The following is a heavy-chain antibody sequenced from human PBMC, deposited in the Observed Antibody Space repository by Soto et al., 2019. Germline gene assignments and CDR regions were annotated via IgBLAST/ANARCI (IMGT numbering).Heavy chain of an antibody. V-gene: IGHV3-23*01. Sequence: EVQVLESGGGLVQPGGSLRLSCAASGFTFGNSAMSWVRQAPGKGLEWVSTIRGGSVTTYYADSVKGRFAIFRDNSKNKFYLKMNSLRVGDTAVYYCVKGGTGTIDWFDPWGQGTLVTVSS. CDR2: IRGGSVTT. CDR3: VKGGTGTIDWFDP. CDR1: GFTFGNSA. D-gene: IGHD1-7*01. J-gene: IGHJ5*02.